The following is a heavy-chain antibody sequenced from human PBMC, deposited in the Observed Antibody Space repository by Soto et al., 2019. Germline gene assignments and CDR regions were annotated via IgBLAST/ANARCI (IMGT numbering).Heavy chain of an antibody. CDR3: ARVWCTSTTCYNPY. V-gene: IGHV3-48*03. CDR1: GFTSSYYE. CDR2: ISSSGDTI. D-gene: IGHD2-2*02. J-gene: IGHJ4*02. Sequence: GGSLRLSCAASGFTSSYYEMSWVRQAPGKGLEWVSYISSSGDTIYYTDSVKGRFTISRNNARNSLHLQMNSLRAEDTALYYCARVWCTSTTCYNPYWGQGTLVTVSS.